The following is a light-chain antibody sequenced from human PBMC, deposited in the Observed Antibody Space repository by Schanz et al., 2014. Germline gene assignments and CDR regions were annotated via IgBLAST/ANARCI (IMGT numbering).Light chain of an antibody. CDR3: SSFTSGSTVV. CDR2: YYT. J-gene: IGLJ1*01. Sequence: QSGLAQPAAVSGSPGQSITISCTGGAFDVGGYNYVSWYQVFPGRAPRLIMFYYTARPSGVSARFSASKSGNTASLTISGSRGAGDVDYYCSSFTSGSTVVFGPGAKLTV. CDR1: AFDVGGYNY. V-gene: IGLV2-14*03.